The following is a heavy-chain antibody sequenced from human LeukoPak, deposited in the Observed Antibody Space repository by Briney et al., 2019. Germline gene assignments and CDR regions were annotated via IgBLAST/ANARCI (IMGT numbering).Heavy chain of an antibody. Sequence: SETLSLTCTVSGGSISSYYWSWIRQPAGKGLEWIGRIYTSGSSNYNPSLKSRVTMSVDTSKNQFSLKLSSVTAADTAVYYCARVVTIFGVVPPDYYYMDVWGKGTTVTVSS. CDR1: GGSISSYY. CDR2: IYTSGSS. D-gene: IGHD3-3*01. J-gene: IGHJ6*03. CDR3: ARVVTIFGVVPPDYYYMDV. V-gene: IGHV4-4*07.